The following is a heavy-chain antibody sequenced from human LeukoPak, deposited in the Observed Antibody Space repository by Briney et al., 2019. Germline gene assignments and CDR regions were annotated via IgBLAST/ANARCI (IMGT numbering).Heavy chain of an antibody. J-gene: IGHJ3*02. Sequence: ASVKVSCKAYDYTFTSYGISCVRQDPGQGLEWMGGISAYNGNTNYAQKLQGRVTMTTDTSTSTAYMELRSLRSDDTAVYYCARDYDSSGSLAFDIWGQGTMVTVSS. CDR1: DYTFTSYG. CDR3: ARDYDSSGSLAFDI. V-gene: IGHV1-18*01. D-gene: IGHD3-22*01. CDR2: ISAYNGNT.